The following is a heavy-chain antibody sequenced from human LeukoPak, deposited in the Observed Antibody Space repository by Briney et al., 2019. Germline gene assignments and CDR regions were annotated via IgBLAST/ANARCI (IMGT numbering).Heavy chain of an antibody. J-gene: IGHJ6*03. V-gene: IGHV3-30*03. CDR1: GFTFSSYG. Sequence: GGSLRLSCAASGFTFSSYGMHWVRQAPGKGLEWVAVISYDGSNKYYADSVKGRFTISRDNSKNTLYLQMNSLRAEDTAVYYCARGSGGYYYYYYMDVWGKGTTVTVSS. CDR2: ISYDGSNK. CDR3: ARGSGGYYYYYYMDV.